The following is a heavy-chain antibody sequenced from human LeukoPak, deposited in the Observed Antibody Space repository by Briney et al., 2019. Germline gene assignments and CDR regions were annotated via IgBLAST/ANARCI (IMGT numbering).Heavy chain of an antibody. CDR1: GFTFSSYS. Sequence: GGSLRLSCAASGFTFSSYSMNWVRQAPGKGLEWVSSISSSSSYIYYADSVKGRFTISRDNAKNSLCLQMNSLRAEDTAVYYCARAGWGDYGFFDYWGQGTLVTVSS. V-gene: IGHV3-21*01. CDR2: ISSSSSYI. J-gene: IGHJ4*02. CDR3: ARAGWGDYGFFDY. D-gene: IGHD4-17*01.